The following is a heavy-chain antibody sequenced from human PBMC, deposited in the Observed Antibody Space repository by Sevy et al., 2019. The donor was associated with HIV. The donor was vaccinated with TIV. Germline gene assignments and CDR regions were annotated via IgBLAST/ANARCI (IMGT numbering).Heavy chain of an antibody. D-gene: IGHD6-13*01. Sequence: GGSLRLSCAASGFTFSDYYMTWIRQAPGKGLEWVSYISSGSTYINYADSVKGRFTISRDNVKNSLYLQMNSLRAEDTAVYYCAKDSRVYSSSHFDYWGQGTLVTVSS. J-gene: IGHJ4*02. CDR1: GFTFSDYY. CDR3: AKDSRVYSSSHFDY. CDR2: ISSGSTYI. V-gene: IGHV3-11*06.